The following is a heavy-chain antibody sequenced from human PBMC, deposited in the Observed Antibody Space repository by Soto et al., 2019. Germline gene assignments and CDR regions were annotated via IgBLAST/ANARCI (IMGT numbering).Heavy chain of an antibody. CDR3: ARDPGISSGWYYFDY. D-gene: IGHD6-19*01. CDR1: GFTFSNHW. CDR2: VKQDGSEI. J-gene: IGHJ4*02. Sequence: GGSLRLSCAASGFTFSNHWMTWVRQAPGKGLEWVASVKQDGSEIYYGDSVKGRFTISRDNAKNSLFPQLNSLRAEDTAMYYCARDPGISSGWYYFDYWGQGALVTVS. V-gene: IGHV3-7*05.